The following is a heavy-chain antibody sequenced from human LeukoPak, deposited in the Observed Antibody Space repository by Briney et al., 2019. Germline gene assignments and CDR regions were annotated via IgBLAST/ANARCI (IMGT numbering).Heavy chain of an antibody. D-gene: IGHD6-13*01. CDR1: GGSINFYY. Sequence: SETLSLTCTVSGGSINFYYWSWIRQPAGKGLEWIGRIYSTGSTKYSPSPKSRVTISVDKSKNQFSLNLSSVTAADTAVYYCARGIADPYSFDSWGQGSLVTVSS. V-gene: IGHV4-4*07. CDR2: IYSTGST. CDR3: ARGIADPYSFDS. J-gene: IGHJ4*02.